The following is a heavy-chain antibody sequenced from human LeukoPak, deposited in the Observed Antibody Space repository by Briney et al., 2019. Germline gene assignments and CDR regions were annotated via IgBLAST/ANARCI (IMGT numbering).Heavy chain of an antibody. V-gene: IGHV3-9*01. J-gene: IGHJ3*02. CDR1: GFTFDDYA. CDR3: AKSKVSIRRDGCDDAFDI. CDR2: ISWNSGSI. Sequence: GGSLRLSCAASGFTFDDYAMHWVRQAPGKGLEWVSGISWNSGSIGYADSVKGRFTISRDNAKNSLYLQMNSLRAEDTALYYCAKSKVSIRRDGCDDAFDIWGQGTMVTVSS. D-gene: IGHD5-24*01.